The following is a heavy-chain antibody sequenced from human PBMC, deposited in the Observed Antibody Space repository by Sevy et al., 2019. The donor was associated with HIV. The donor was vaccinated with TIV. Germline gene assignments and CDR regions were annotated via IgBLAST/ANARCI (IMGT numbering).Heavy chain of an antibody. J-gene: IGHJ6*02. Sequence: SENLSLTCTVSGGSISSYYWSWIRQPPGKGLEWIGYIYYSGSTNYNPSLKSRVTISVDTSKNQFSLKLSSVTAADTAVYYCARGLELSGMDVWGQGTTVTVSS. D-gene: IGHD1-7*01. CDR1: GGSISSYY. CDR3: ARGLELSGMDV. CDR2: IYYSGST. V-gene: IGHV4-59*01.